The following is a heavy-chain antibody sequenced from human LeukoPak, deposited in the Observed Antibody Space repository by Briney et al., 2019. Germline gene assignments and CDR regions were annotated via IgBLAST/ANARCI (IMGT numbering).Heavy chain of an antibody. CDR1: GFTFSSYS. J-gene: IGHJ4*02. D-gene: IGHD4-23*01. CDR3: ARSDVARWDFDY. CDR2: ISSSSSYI. Sequence: GGSLRLSRAASGFTFSSYSMNWVREAPGKGLEWVSSISSSSSYIYYADSVKGRFTISRDNAKNSLYLQMNSLRAEDTAVYYCARSDVARWDFDYWGQGTLVTDSS. V-gene: IGHV3-21*01.